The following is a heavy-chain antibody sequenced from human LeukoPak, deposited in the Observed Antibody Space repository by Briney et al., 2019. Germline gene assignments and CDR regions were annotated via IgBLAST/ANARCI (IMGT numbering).Heavy chain of an antibody. Sequence: GESLKISCEGSGNRFITSWIGWVRQMPGEGLEWMGIIYPGDSDTRYSPSFQGQVTISADKSISTAYLQWSSLKASDTAMYYCASSEYSSSSGAFDIWGQGTMVTVSS. CDR3: ASSEYSSSSGAFDI. D-gene: IGHD6-6*01. V-gene: IGHV5-51*01. CDR1: GNRFITSW. J-gene: IGHJ3*02. CDR2: IYPGDSDT.